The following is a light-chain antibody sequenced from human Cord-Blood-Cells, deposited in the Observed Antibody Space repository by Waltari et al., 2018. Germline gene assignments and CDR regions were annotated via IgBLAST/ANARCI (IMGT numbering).Light chain of an antibody. J-gene: IGLJ3*02. CDR1: SCDVGSYNL. CDR2: EVS. CDR3: CSYAGSSNWV. Sequence: QSALTQPASVSGSPGQSTTISCTGTSCDVGSYNLVSWYQQHPGKAPKLMIYEVSKRPSGVSNRFSGSKSGNTASLTISGLQAEDEADYYCCSYAGSSNWVFGGGTKLTVL. V-gene: IGLV2-23*02.